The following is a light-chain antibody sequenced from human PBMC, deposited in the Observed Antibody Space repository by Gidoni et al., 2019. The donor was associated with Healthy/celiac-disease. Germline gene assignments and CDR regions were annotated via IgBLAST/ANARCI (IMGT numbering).Light chain of an antibody. CDR2: DAS. CDR3: QQSYSTPLT. V-gene: IGKV1-39*01. CDR1: QSISSY. Sequence: DIQMTQSPSSLSASVGDRVTITCRASQSISSYLNWYQQKPGKAPKLLIYDASSLQSGVQSRFSGSGSGTDFALTISSLQPEDFATYYCQQSYSTPLTFGPGTKVDIK. J-gene: IGKJ3*01.